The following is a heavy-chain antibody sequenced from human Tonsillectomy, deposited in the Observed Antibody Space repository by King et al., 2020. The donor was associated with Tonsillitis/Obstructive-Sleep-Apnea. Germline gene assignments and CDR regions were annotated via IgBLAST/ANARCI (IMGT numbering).Heavy chain of an antibody. CDR2: IYYSGRT. J-gene: IGHJ5*02. D-gene: IGHD2/OR15-2a*01. CDR1: GGSISSSSYY. CDR3: ARHHRRINDNWFDP. V-gene: IGHV4-39*01. Sequence: QLQESGPGLVKPSETLSLTCTVSGGSISSSSYYWGWIRQPPGKGLEWIGSIYYSGRTFYNPSLKSRVSISVDTSRSQFSLILSSVTAADTAVYYCARHHRRINDNWFDPWGQGTLVTVSS.